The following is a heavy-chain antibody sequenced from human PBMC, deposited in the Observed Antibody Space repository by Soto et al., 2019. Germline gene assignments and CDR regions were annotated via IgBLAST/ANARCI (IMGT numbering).Heavy chain of an antibody. CDR3: ARAPMVLTRSYFDS. CDR2: IYSRGST. D-gene: IGHD3-22*01. Sequence: PSETLSLTCTVSGGSISGYYWSWIRQPPGKGLEWIGYIYSRGSTSYNPSLKSRVTISVDTSNNLLSLRLTSVTAADTAVYYCARAPMVLTRSYFDSWGQGTPVTVSS. J-gene: IGHJ4*02. V-gene: IGHV4-59*01. CDR1: GGSISGYY.